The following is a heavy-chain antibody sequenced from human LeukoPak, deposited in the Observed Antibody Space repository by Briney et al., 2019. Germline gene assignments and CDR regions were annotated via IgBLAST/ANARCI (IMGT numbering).Heavy chain of an antibody. J-gene: IGHJ3*02. CDR1: GFTFDDYA. CDR2: IKQDGSEK. D-gene: IGHD6-19*01. Sequence: GGSPRLSCAASGFTFDDYAMHWVRQAPGKGLEWVANIKQDGSEKYYVDSVKGRFTISRDNAKNSLYLQMNSLRAEDTAVYYCARGGAVAAHDAFDIWGQGTMVTVSS. V-gene: IGHV3-7*01. CDR3: ARGGAVAAHDAFDI.